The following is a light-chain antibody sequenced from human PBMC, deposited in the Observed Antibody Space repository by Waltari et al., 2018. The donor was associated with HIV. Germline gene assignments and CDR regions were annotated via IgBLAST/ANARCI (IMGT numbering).Light chain of an antibody. CDR2: GAS. Sequence: EIVMTQSPATLSVSPGERATLSCRASQSVSGNLAWYQQKPGQAPRLLIYGASTRATGIPGRFSGSGSGTEFTLSISSLQSEDFAVYYCQQYNVWPPWTFGQGTEVEIK. CDR1: QSVSGN. CDR3: QQYNVWPPWT. J-gene: IGKJ1*01. V-gene: IGKV3-15*01.